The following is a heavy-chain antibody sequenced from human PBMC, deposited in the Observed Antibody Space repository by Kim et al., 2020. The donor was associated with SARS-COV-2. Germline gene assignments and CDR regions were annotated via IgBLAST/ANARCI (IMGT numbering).Heavy chain of an antibody. D-gene: IGHD4-17*01. Sequence: GGSLRLSCAASGFTFDDYAMHWVRQAPRKGLEWVSGISWNSGSIGYADSVKGRFTISRDNAKNSLYLQMNSLRAEDTALYYCAKDQGYGDYGTGTDYWGQGTLVTVSS. J-gene: IGHJ4*02. CDR1: GFTFDDYA. V-gene: IGHV3-9*01. CDR2: ISWNSGSI. CDR3: AKDQGYGDYGTGTDY.